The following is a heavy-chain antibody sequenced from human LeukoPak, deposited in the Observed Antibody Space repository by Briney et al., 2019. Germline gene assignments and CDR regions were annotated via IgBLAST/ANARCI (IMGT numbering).Heavy chain of an antibody. Sequence: GGSLRLSCAASGFTFSSYAMHWVRQAPGKGLEWVAVISYDGSNKYYADSVKGRFTFSRDNSKNTLYLQMNSLRAEDTAVYYCARDAVAGIEAGDYFDYWGQGTLVTVSS. V-gene: IGHV3-30*04. D-gene: IGHD6-19*01. CDR3: ARDAVAGIEAGDYFDY. J-gene: IGHJ4*02. CDR2: ISYDGSNK. CDR1: GFTFSSYA.